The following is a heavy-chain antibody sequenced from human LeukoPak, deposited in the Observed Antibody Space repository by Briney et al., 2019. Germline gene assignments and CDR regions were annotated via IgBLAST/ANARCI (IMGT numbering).Heavy chain of an antibody. D-gene: IGHD6-13*01. V-gene: IGHV3-7*01. CDR2: IKPDGSVG. J-gene: IGHJ4*02. Sequence: RGWSLTLSRPVCGFTFSSCWMTWARPPTGGGREWMANIKPDGSVGYYVDSVRGRFIISRDNAGNSLYLQMNSLRVEDTAVYYCTQNLVAAAGDHWGQRTLLIVSS. CDR3: TQNLVAAAGDH. CDR1: GFTFSSCW.